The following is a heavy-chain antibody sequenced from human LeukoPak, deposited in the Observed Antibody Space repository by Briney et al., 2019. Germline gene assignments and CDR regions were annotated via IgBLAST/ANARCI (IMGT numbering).Heavy chain of an antibody. Sequence: GGSLRLSCAASGFTFSGHWMTWVRQAPRKGLEWVSAISGSGGSTYYADSVKGRFTISRDNSKNTLYLQMNSLRAEDTAAYYCAKEATGSWYSYFDYWGQGTLVTVSS. CDR3: AKEATGSWYSYFDY. J-gene: IGHJ4*02. V-gene: IGHV3-23*01. CDR2: ISGSGGST. CDR1: GFTFSGHW. D-gene: IGHD6-13*01.